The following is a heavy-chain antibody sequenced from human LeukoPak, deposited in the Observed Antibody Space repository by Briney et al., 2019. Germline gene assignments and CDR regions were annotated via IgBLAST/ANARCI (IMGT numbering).Heavy chain of an antibody. CDR3: ATDTYGMDV. Sequence: PSETLSLTCTVSGGSISSYYWSWIRQPPGKGLEWIGYIYYSGSTNYNPSLKSRVTISVDTSKNQFSRKLSSVTAADTAVYYCATDTYGMDVWGQGTTVTVSS. CDR2: IYYSGST. J-gene: IGHJ6*02. V-gene: IGHV4-59*08. CDR1: GGSISSYY. D-gene: IGHD3-9*01.